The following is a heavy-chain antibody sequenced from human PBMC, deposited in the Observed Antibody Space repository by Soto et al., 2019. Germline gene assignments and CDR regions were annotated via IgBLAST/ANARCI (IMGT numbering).Heavy chain of an antibody. V-gene: IGHV3-23*01. CDR3: ARVQYYYDSAAYYRSMGWFAP. CDR2: LSGSSSGI. D-gene: IGHD3-22*01. CDR1: GFSFMSYV. Sequence: EIQLLESGGKLVQPGGSLRLSCAGSGFSFMSYVMAWVRQAPGKGPEWVSSLSGSSSGIFYSDSVKGRFTISRVNSQSTVYLQRDSLRFDDPAIYYCARVQYYYDSAAYYRSMGWFAPWGQGTLVTVSS. J-gene: IGHJ5*02.